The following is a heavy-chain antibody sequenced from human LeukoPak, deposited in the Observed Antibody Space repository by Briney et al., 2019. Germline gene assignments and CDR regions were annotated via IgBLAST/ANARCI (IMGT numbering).Heavy chain of an antibody. Sequence: LGRSLRLSFAASGFSLEAYGIYWVRQAPGNGLEWVSGITWNSDDMTYADSVKGRFTISRDKAKNCLYLQMYSLTVEDTALYYCTRVTSWRTGFDYWGQGTLVTVSS. CDR3: TRVTSWRTGFDY. V-gene: IGHV3-9*01. CDR1: GFSLEAYG. D-gene: IGHD1-1*01. J-gene: IGHJ4*02. CDR2: ITWNSDDM.